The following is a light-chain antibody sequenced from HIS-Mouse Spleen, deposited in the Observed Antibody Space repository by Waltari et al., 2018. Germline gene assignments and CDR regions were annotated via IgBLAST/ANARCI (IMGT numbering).Light chain of an antibody. CDR2: EDS. CDR3: YSTDSSGNHRV. Sequence: SYELTQPPSVSVSPGQTARLTCPGAALTKNYAHWYQQKSGQAPVLVIYEDSKRPSGIPERFSGSSSGTMATLTISGAQVEDEADYYCYSTDSSGNHRVFGGGTKLTVL. V-gene: IGLV3-10*01. CDR1: ALTKNY. J-gene: IGLJ2*01.